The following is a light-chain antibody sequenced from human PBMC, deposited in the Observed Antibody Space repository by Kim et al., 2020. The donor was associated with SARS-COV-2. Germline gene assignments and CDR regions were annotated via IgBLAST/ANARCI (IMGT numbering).Light chain of an antibody. Sequence: EIVMTQSPATLSVSLEERATLSCRASQSVSSNLAWYQQKPGQAPRLLIYGASTRATGIPARFSGSGSGTEFTLTISSLQSEDFAVYYCQQYNNWPPLTFGRGTKVDIK. V-gene: IGKV3-15*01. CDR2: GAS. CDR3: QQYNNWPPLT. J-gene: IGKJ4*01. CDR1: QSVSSN.